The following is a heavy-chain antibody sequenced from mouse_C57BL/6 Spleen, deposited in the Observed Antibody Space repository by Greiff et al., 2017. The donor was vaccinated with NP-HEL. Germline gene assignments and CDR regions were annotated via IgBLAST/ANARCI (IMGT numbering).Heavy chain of an antibody. CDR3: DEKGY. CDR1: GFTIKNTY. Sequence: EVQLQQSVAELVRPGASVTLSCTASGFTIKNTYIRWVKQRPEQGLEWIGRIYPASGNTKYNPKFQGQATITADPSSNTASLQDSGLTSGDTAIYYCDEKGYWGKGTTLTVSS. CDR2: IYPASGNT. V-gene: IGHV14-3*01. J-gene: IGHJ2*01.